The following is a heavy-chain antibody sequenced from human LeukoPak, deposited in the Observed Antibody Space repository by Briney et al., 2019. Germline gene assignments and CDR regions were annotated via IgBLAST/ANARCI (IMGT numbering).Heavy chain of an antibody. J-gene: IGHJ5*02. Sequence: PGGSLRLSCAASGFTFSSYAMHWVRQAPGKGLEYVSAISSNGGSTYYANSVKGRFTISRDNSKNTLYLQMGSLRAEDTAVYYCARAPNWGTDNWFDPWGQGTLVTVSS. CDR3: ARAPNWGTDNWFDP. D-gene: IGHD7-27*01. CDR2: ISSNGGST. CDR1: GFTFSSYA. V-gene: IGHV3-64*01.